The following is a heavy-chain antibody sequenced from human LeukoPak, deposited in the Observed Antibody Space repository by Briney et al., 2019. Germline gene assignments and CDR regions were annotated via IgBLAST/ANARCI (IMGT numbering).Heavy chain of an antibody. D-gene: IGHD2-21*01. CDR2: ISAYNGNT. J-gene: IGHJ4*02. V-gene: IGHV1-18*01. CDR3: ARDSFTLGDPVDY. CDR1: GYTFTSYG. Sequence: ASVKVSCKASGYTFTSYGISWVRQAPGQGLGLMGWISAYNGNTNYAQTLQGRVTMTTDTSTSTAYMELRSLRSDDTAVYYCARDSFTLGDPVDYWGQGTLVTVSS.